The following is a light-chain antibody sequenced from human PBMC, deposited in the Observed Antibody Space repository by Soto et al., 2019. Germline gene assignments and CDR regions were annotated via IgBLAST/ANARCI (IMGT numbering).Light chain of an antibody. J-gene: IGKJ1*01. CDR1: QNIRNW. V-gene: IGKV1-5*01. CDR2: DAS. Sequence: DIQMTQSPSTLSASVGDSVTITCRASQNIRNWLAWYQQKPGKAPNPLIYDASSLKSGVPARFSGSGSGTEFTLTISSLQPGDFATYYCHQYSSYSWTFGQGTKVDI. CDR3: HQYSSYSWT.